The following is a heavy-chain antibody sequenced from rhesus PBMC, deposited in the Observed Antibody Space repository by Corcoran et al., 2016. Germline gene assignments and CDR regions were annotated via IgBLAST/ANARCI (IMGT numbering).Heavy chain of an antibody. CDR2: VDPEDGEA. CDR3: ATSRKWVQQFEF. V-gene: IGHV1-111*02. D-gene: IGHD5-24*01. Sequence: EVQLVQSGAAVKKPGASVKISCKASGYTFTDYSRHWGGQAPGKGLEGVGRVDPEDGEAIHAQKFQDRVTITAETSTDTAYMELSSLRSEDTAVYYCATSRKWVQQFEFWGQGALVTVSS. CDR1: GYTFTDYS. J-gene: IGHJ1*01.